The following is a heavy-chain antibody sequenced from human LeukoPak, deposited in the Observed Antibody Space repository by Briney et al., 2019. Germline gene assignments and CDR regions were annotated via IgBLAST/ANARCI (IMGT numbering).Heavy chain of an antibody. CDR3: AKAVRSMVTGGGYFDS. Sequence: GGSLRLFCAASGFAFSNYAMSWVRQAPGKGLEGVSSLSGGGDSRYYADSVMGRFTISRDNSKNALYLQMNSLRAEDTAVYYCAKAVRSMVTGGGYFDSWGQGTLVTVSS. J-gene: IGHJ4*02. D-gene: IGHD3-10*01. CDR2: LSGGGDSR. V-gene: IGHV3-23*01. CDR1: GFAFSNYA.